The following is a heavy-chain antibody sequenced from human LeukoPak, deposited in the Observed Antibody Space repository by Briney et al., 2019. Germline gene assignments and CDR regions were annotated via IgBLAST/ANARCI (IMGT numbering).Heavy chain of an antibody. CDR3: AKPLYDSSGYYFDY. D-gene: IGHD3-22*01. J-gene: IGHJ4*02. Sequence: GRSLRLSCAPSGFTFSSYGMHWVRQAPGKGLEWVAVISYDGSNKYYADSVKGRFTISRDNSKNTLYLQMNSLRAEDTAVYYCAKPLYDSSGYYFDYWGQGTLVTVSS. CDR2: ISYDGSNK. CDR1: GFTFSSYG. V-gene: IGHV3-30*18.